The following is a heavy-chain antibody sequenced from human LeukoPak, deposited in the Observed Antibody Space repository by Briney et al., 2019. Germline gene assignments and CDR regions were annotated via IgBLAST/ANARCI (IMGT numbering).Heavy chain of an antibody. CDR3: AREQTSYYDILTGYRYFDY. Sequence: SETLSLTCTVSGGSVSSGSYYWSWIRQPPGKGLEWIGYIYYSGSTNYNPSLKSRVTISADTSKNQFSLKLSSVTAADTAVYYCAREQTSYYDILTGYRYFDYWGQGTLVTVSS. D-gene: IGHD3-9*01. CDR2: IYYSGST. CDR1: GGSVSSGSYY. J-gene: IGHJ4*02. V-gene: IGHV4-61*01.